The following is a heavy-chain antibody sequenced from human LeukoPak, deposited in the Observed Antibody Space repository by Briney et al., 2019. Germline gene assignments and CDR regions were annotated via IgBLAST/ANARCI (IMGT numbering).Heavy chain of an antibody. CDR1: GYTFTNYY. CDR3: ARGPTYDFWSGAIYSMESLDP. CDR2: INPSGGST. V-gene: IGHV1-46*01. J-gene: IGHJ5*02. D-gene: IGHD3-3*01. Sequence: ASVKVSCKASGYTFTNYYIHWVRQAPGQGLECMGIINPSGGSTSYAQKFQGRVTITRNTSISTAYMELSSLISEDTAVYYCARGPTYDFWSGAIYSMESLDPWGQGTLVTVSS.